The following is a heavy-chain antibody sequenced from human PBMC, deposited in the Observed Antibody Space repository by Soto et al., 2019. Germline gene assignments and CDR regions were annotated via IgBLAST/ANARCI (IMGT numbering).Heavy chain of an antibody. CDR1: GFTFSGSA. Sequence: EVQLVESGGGLVQPGGSLKLSCAASGFTFSGSALHWVRQASGKGLEWVGGIRSKGNNYATAYGASLKGRFTISRDDSKNTAYLQMNSLNTEDTAVYYWSGKPQYYMDVWGKGTTVTVSS. V-gene: IGHV3-73*01. D-gene: IGHD3-3*01. CDR3: SGKPQYYMDV. CDR2: IRSKGNNYAT. J-gene: IGHJ6*03.